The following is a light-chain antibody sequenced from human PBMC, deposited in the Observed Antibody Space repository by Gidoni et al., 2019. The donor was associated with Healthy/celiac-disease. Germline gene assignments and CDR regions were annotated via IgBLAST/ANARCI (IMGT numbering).Light chain of an antibody. J-gene: IGKJ2*01. CDR2: AAS. Sequence: DIQMTQSPSSLSASVGDRVTITCRASQSISSSLNWYQQKPGKAPKLLIYAASSLQSGVPSRFSGSGSGTDFTLTISSLQPEDFATYDCQQSYSTPRYTFGQGTKLEIK. CDR1: QSISSS. CDR3: QQSYSTPRYT. V-gene: IGKV1-39*01.